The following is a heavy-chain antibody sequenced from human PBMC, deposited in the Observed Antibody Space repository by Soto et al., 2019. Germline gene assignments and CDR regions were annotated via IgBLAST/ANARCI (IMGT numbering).Heavy chain of an antibody. CDR1: GGSIHNSHSF. V-gene: IGHV4-39*01. D-gene: IGHD2-21*01. J-gene: IGHJ5*01. CDR3: GRVVDGAPRHTDPDS. CDR2: VYHNGGA. Sequence: QVHLQESGPGLVKPSETLSLTCTVSGGSIHNSHSFWAWIRQPPGKGLKFIARVYHNGGAHYNSSLKSRVTLAVDTANNRVSLRMRSLTASDAAFSYCGRVVDGAPRHTDPDSWGQGILVTVSS.